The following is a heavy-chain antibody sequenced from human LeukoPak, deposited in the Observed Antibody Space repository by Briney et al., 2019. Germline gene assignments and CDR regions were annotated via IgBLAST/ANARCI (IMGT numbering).Heavy chain of an antibody. CDR3: ARATGDRDPDFFDY. Sequence: GGSLRLSCAASGFTVSSNYMSWVRQAPGKGLEWVSVIYSGGSTYYADSVKGRFTISSDNSKNTLNLQMNSLRAQDTAVYYCARATGDRDPDFFDYWGQGTLVIVSS. V-gene: IGHV3-53*01. CDR1: GFTVSSNY. CDR2: IYSGGST. J-gene: IGHJ4*02. D-gene: IGHD7-27*01.